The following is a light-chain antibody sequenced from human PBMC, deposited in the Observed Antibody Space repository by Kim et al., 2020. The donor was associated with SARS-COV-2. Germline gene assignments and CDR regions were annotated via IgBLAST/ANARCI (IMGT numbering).Light chain of an antibody. J-gene: IGLJ3*02. CDR2: END. V-gene: IGLV1-51*01. CDR1: SSNIGPHF. CDR3: GSWDNSLTVLV. Sequence: GQKVTISCSGSSSNIGPHFVSWYQQVPGTAPKLHIYENDQRPSGIPDRFSGSKSCTSATLGITGLQTGDEANYFCGSWDNSLTVLVFGGGTQLTVL.